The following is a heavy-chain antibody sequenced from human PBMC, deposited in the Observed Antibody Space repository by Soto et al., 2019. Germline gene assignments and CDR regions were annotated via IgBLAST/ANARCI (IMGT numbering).Heavy chain of an antibody. CDR3: ARVRDWFDP. D-gene: IGHD3-3*01. Sequence: SETLSLTCAVYGGSFSGYYWNWIRQPPGKGLEWIGEIDHSGYTSYNPSLRRRGTISVETSKNQFSLRLTSVTAAYTAVYYFARVRDWFDPWGQGTLVTVSS. J-gene: IGHJ5*02. V-gene: IGHV4-34*01. CDR1: GGSFSGYY. CDR2: IDHSGYT.